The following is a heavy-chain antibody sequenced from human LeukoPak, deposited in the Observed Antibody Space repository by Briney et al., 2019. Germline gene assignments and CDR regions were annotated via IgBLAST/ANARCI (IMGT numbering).Heavy chain of an antibody. D-gene: IGHD6-13*01. V-gene: IGHV1-46*01. CDR3: ARDGTHSSTWPRVSWFDP. Sequence: ASVKVSCKASGYTLTSYYMHWVQQAPGQGLEWMGIINPNGGSTSYAQKFQGRVTMTRDTSTSTVYMELSSLRSEDTAVYYCARDGTHSSTWPRVSWFDPWGQGTLVTVSS. CDR2: INPNGGST. CDR1: GYTLTSYY. J-gene: IGHJ5*02.